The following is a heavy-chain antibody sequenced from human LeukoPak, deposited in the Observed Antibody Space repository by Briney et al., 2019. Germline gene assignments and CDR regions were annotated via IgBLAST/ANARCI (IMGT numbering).Heavy chain of an antibody. J-gene: IGHJ3*02. CDR2: IYYSGST. D-gene: IGHD3-16*02. V-gene: IGHV4-39*07. CDR3: AGGIMITFGGVIDQDAFDI. CDR1: GGSISSSSYY. Sequence: PSETLSLTCTVSGGSISSSSYYWGWIRQPPGKGLEWIGSIYYSGSTYYNPSLKSRVTISVDTSKNQFSLKLSSVTAADTAVYYRAGGIMITFGGVIDQDAFDIWGQGSMVTVSS.